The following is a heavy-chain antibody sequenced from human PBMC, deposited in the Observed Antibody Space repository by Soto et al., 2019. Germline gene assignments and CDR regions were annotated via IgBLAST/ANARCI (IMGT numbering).Heavy chain of an antibody. CDR2: IYSGGST. CDR3: ARGRSVAFFDY. CDR1: GFTVSSNY. D-gene: IGHD6-19*01. J-gene: IGHJ4*02. Sequence: EVQLVESGGGLIQPGGSLRLSCAASGFTVSSNYMSWVRQAPGKGLEWVSVIYSGGSTYYADSVKGRFTISRDNSKNTLYRQMNSLRADDTAVYYCARGRSVAFFDYWGQGTLVTVSS. V-gene: IGHV3-53*01.